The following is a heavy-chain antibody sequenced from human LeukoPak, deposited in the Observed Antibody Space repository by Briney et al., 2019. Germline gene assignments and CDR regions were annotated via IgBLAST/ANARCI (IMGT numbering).Heavy chain of an antibody. CDR1: GGSISSYY. J-gene: IGHJ4*02. CDR3: ARAPHRYYYIDY. CDR2: IYYSGCP. Sequence: SETLSLICTVSGGSISSYYWSWIRQPPGKGLEWIGYIYYSGCPNYNPSLKSRVTISVDTSKNQFSLKLSSVTAADTAVYYCARAPHRYYYIDYWGQGTLVTVSS. D-gene: IGHD3-10*01. V-gene: IGHV4-59*01.